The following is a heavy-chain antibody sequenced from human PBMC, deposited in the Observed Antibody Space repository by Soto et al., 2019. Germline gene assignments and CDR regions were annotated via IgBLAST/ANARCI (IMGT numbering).Heavy chain of an antibody. J-gene: IGHJ4*02. D-gene: IGHD5-18*01. CDR2: ISNSGSDI. CDR1: GFTFSSYS. CDR3: ARGVKGYSYGLYYFDN. V-gene: IGHV3-21*01. Sequence: XGSLRLSCAASGFTFSSYSLNWVRQAPGKGLEWVSLISNSGSDIYYADSVKGRFTISRDNAKSSLFLQMNNLRAEDTAVYYCARGVKGYSYGLYYFDNWGQGTLVTVPS.